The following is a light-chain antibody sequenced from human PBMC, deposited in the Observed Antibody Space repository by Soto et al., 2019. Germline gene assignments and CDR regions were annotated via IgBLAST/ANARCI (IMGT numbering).Light chain of an antibody. CDR2: GAS. J-gene: IGKJ5*01. CDR1: QSVRSNC. CDR3: QQYGSSPQT. Sequence: EIVLTQSPGTLSMSPGESATLSCRASQSVRSNCLAWYQQKPGQAPRLLIYGASNRATGIPDRFSGSGSGTDFTLTISRLXXEXFAXXYCQQYGSSPQTFGQGTRLDIE. V-gene: IGKV3-20*01.